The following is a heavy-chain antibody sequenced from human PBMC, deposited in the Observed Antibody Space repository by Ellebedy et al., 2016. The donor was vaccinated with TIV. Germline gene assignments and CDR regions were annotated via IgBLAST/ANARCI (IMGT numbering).Heavy chain of an antibody. CDR1: GYTFTGYY. CDR3: AKWNGGWYAFEV. J-gene: IGHJ3*01. CDR2: INPNSGGT. V-gene: IGHV1-2*02. D-gene: IGHD6-19*01. Sequence: ASVKVSCKASGYTFTGYYMHWVRQAPGQGLEWMGWINPNSGGTNYAQKFQGRVTMTRDTSKSQFSLRLTSVTAADTAVYYCAKWNGGWYAFEVWGQGTMVTVSS.